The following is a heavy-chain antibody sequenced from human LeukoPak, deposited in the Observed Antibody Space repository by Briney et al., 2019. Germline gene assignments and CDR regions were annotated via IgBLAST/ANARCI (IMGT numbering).Heavy chain of an antibody. CDR1: GGSIGSYY. V-gene: IGHV4-59*01. J-gene: IGHJ4*02. CDR2: IYYSGST. Sequence: SETLSLTCTVSGGSIGSYYWSWIRQPPGKGLEWIGYIYYSGSTNYNPSLKSRVTISVDTSKNQFSLKLSSVTAADTAVYYCARGEYSSSYSPLNYWGQGTLVTVSS. CDR3: ARGEYSSSYSPLNY. D-gene: IGHD6-6*01.